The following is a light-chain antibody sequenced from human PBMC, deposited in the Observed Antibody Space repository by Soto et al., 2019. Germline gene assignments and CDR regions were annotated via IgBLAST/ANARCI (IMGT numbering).Light chain of an antibody. CDR2: WAS. J-gene: IGKJ2*01. V-gene: IGKV4-1*01. CDR3: QQYHTTPNT. CDR1: QNLLFSSNNKNS. Sequence: DVVMTQSPETLAVSLGERAAIKCKSSQNLLFSSNNKNSLAWYQQKPGQPPKLLIYWASTRESGAPDRFSGSGSWTDFTLTISSLQAEDVAVYYCQQYHTTPNTFGQGTKLEIK.